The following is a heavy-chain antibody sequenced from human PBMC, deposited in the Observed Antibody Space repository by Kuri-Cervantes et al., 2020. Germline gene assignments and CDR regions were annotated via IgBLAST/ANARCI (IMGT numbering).Heavy chain of an antibody. V-gene: IGHV3-9*01. CDR1: GFTFSNYW. Sequence: RSSCAASGFTFSNYWMSWVRQAPGKGLEWVSGISWNSGSIGYADSVKGRFTISRDNAKNSLYLQMNSLRAEDTALYYCAKDHGYSYGSFDYWGQGTLVTVSS. CDR3: AKDHGYSYGSFDY. CDR2: ISWNSGSI. J-gene: IGHJ4*02. D-gene: IGHD5-18*01.